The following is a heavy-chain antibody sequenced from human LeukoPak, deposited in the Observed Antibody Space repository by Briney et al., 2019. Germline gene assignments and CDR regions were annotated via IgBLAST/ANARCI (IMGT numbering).Heavy chain of an antibody. V-gene: IGHV3-30-3*01. CDR2: ISYDGSNK. J-gene: IGHJ4*02. CDR1: GFTFSSYA. CDR3: ARPRDPLIALIGYFDY. D-gene: IGHD3-22*01. Sequence: TGGSLRLSCAASGFTFSSYAMHWVRQAPGKGLEWVAVISYDGSNKYYADSVKGRFTISRDNSKNTLYLQMNSLRAEDTAVYYCARPRDPLIALIGYFDYWGQGTLVTVSS.